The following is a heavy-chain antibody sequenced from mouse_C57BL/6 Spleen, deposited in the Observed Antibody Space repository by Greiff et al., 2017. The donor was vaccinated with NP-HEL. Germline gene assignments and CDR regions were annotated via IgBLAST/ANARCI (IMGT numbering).Heavy chain of an antibody. CDR2: IRNKANGYTT. CDR3: ARYNGYSFAY. D-gene: IGHD2-3*01. V-gene: IGHV7-3*01. CDR1: GFTFTDYY. Sequence: EVKLEESGGGLVQPGGSLSLSCAASGFTFTDYYMSWVRQPPGKALEWLGFIRNKANGYTTEYSASVKGRFTISRDNSQSILYLQMNALRAEDSATYYCARYNGYSFAYWGQGTLVTVSA. J-gene: IGHJ3*01.